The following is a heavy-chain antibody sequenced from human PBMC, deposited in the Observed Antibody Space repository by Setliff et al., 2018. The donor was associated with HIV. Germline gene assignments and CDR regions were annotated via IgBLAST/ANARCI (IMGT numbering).Heavy chain of an antibody. CDR3: ARGVKGIATTGKYYFDY. J-gene: IGHJ4*02. Sequence: GASVTVSCETSGYAFTDYSIHWVRQAPGQGLEWVGRFNPDSRGTNYAQTFQGRVTMTRDTSVSTAYMELSRLKSDDTAVCYCARGVKGIATTGKYYFDYWGQGTLVTVSS. V-gene: IGHV1-2*06. D-gene: IGHD6-13*01. CDR2: FNPDSRGT. CDR1: GYAFTDYS.